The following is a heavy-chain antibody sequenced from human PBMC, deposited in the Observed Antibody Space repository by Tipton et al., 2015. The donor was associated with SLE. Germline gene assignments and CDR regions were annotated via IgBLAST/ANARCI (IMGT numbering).Heavy chain of an antibody. CDR2: IYYSGST. CDR1: GGSISSGGYY. D-gene: IGHD3-10*01. J-gene: IGHJ4*02. V-gene: IGHV4-61*08. CDR3: AREISGSTDY. Sequence: TLSLTCAVSGGSISSGGYYWSWIRQPPGKGLEWIGYIYYSGSTNYNPSLKSRVTIPVDTSKNQFSLKLSSVTAADTAVYYCAREISGSTDYWGQGTLVTVSS.